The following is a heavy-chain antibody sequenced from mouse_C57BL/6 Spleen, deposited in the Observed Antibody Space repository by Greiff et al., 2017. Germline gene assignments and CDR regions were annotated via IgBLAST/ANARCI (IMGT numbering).Heavy chain of an antibody. J-gene: IGHJ2*01. CDR3: ARSYESIDY. D-gene: IGHD2-3*01. CDR1: GYAFTNYL. CDR2: INPGSGGT. Sequence: VQLQQSGAELVRPGTSVKVSCKASGYAFTNYLIEWVKQRPGQGLEWIGVINPGSGGTNYNEKFKGKATLTADKSSSTAYMQLSRLTSEDSAVYFVARSYESIDYWGQGTTLTVSS. V-gene: IGHV1-54*01.